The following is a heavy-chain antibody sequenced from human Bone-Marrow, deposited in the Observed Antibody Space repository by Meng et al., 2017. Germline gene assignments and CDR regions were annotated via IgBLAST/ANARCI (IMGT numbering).Heavy chain of an antibody. V-gene: IGHV1-2*06. CDR3: ARDEDISAAGKLFGDY. Sequence: QVPLWRAGAEVKKPGAPVKVSCKASGYTFPDYWLHWVRRAPGQGLEWMGRINPKSGDTHYAQRFQGRVTMTGDTSISTAYMELSGLRSDDTAMYYCARDEDISAAGKLFGDYWGQGTLVTVPS. D-gene: IGHD6-13*01. CDR2: INPKSGDT. J-gene: IGHJ4*02. CDR1: GYTFPDYW.